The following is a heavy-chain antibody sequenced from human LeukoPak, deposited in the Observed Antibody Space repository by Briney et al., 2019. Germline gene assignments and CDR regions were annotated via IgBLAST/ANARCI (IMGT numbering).Heavy chain of an antibody. CDR1: EFTFSSYG. Sequence: PGGSLRLSCAASEFTFSSYGMHWVRQAPGKGLEWVAVISYDGSNKYYEDSVKGRFTISRDNSKNTLYLQMNSLRTEDTAVYYCAKDPQVGATRGHYFDYWGQGTLVTVSS. CDR3: AKDPQVGATRGHYFDY. J-gene: IGHJ4*02. CDR2: ISYDGSNK. V-gene: IGHV3-30*18. D-gene: IGHD1-26*01.